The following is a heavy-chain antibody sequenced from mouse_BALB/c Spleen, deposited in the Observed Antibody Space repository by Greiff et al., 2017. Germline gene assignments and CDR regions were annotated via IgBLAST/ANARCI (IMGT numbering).Heavy chain of an antibody. V-gene: IGHV2-2*02. CDR3: ARWDGNYEGDAMDY. J-gene: IGHJ4*01. Sequence: VQLVESGPGLVQPSQSLSITCTVSGFSLTSYGVHWVRQSPGKGLEWLGVIWSGGSTDYNAAFISRLSISKDNSKSQVFFKMNSLQANDTAIYYCARWDGNYEGDAMDYWGQGTSVTVSS. D-gene: IGHD2-1*01. CDR2: IWSGGST. CDR1: GFSLTSYG.